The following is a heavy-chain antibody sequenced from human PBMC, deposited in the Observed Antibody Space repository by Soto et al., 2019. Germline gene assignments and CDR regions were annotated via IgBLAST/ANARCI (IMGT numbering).Heavy chain of an antibody. CDR1: GGSISSGGYY. CDR2: IYYSGST. V-gene: IGHV4-31*03. J-gene: IGHJ3*02. CDR3: ARETDGDNAFDI. Sequence: SETLSLTCTVSGGSISSGGYYWSWIRQHPGKGLEWIGYIYYSGSTYYNPSLKSRVTISVDTSKNQFSLKLSSVTAADTAVYYRARETDGDNAFDIWGQGTMVTVSS. D-gene: IGHD4-17*01.